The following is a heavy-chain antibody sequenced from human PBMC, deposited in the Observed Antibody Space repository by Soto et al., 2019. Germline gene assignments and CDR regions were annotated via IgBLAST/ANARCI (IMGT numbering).Heavy chain of an antibody. V-gene: IGHV3-21*01. CDR1: GFTFSSYS. CDR3: ARSQGGGYTVMYGMDV. Sequence: EVQLVESGGGLVKPGGSLRLSCAASGFTFSSYSMNWVRQAPGKGLEWVSSISSSSSYIYYADSVKGRFTISRDNAKNSLYLQMNSLRAEDTAVYYCARSQGGGYTVMYGMDVWGQGTTVTVSS. CDR2: ISSSSSYI. J-gene: IGHJ6*02. D-gene: IGHD3-16*01.